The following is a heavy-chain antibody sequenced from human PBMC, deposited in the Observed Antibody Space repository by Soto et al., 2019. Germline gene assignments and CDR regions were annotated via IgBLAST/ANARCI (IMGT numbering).Heavy chain of an antibody. CDR3: AKAQYYDILTGSLVYYYGMDV. Sequence: GGSLRLSCAASGFTFSSYAMSWVRQAPGKGLEWVSAISGSGGSTYYADSVKGRFTISRDNSKNTLYLQMNSLRAEDTAVYYCAKAQYYDILTGSLVYYYGMDVWGQGTTVTVSS. CDR1: GFTFSSYA. J-gene: IGHJ6*02. CDR2: ISGSGGST. D-gene: IGHD3-9*01. V-gene: IGHV3-23*01.